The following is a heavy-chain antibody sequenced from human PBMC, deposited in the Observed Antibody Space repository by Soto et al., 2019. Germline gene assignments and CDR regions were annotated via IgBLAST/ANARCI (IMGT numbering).Heavy chain of an antibody. CDR3: ARNYYGSGSSLHYYYYGMDV. D-gene: IGHD3-10*01. Sequence: SVKVSCKASGGTFSSYAISWVRQAPGQGLEWMGGIIPIFGTANYAQKFQGRVTITADESTSTAYMELSSLRSEDTAVYYCARNYYGSGSSLHYYYYGMDVWGQGTTVTVSS. J-gene: IGHJ6*02. CDR2: IIPIFGTA. V-gene: IGHV1-69*13. CDR1: GGTFSSYA.